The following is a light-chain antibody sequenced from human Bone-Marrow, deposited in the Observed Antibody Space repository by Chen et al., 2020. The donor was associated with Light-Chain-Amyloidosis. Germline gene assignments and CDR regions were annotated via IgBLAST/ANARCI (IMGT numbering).Light chain of an antibody. CDR3: QQYYNWPPMT. V-gene: IGKV3-15*01. CDR2: SVS. J-gene: IGKJ5*01. CDR1: QSVSRN. Sequence: EIVMTQSPATLSVSPGERVTLSCRASQSVSRNLAWYQQKSGQAPRLLIHSVSTRATGIPARFSGGGSGTEFTLTISSMQSEDFAVYYCQQYYNWPPMTFGQGTRLE.